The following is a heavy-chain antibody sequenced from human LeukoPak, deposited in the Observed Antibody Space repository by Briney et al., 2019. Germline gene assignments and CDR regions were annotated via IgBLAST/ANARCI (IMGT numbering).Heavy chain of an antibody. J-gene: IGHJ4*02. CDR3: ARRDGSYYNY. D-gene: IGHD1-26*01. V-gene: IGHV4-59*01. CDR1: GGSISSYY. Sequence: SETLSLTCTVSGGSISSYYWSWIRQSPGKGLEWIGYIYYSGSTNYNPSLKSRVTISVDTSKNQFSLRLSSVTAADTAVYYCARRDGSYYNYWGQGTLVTVSS. CDR2: IYYSGST.